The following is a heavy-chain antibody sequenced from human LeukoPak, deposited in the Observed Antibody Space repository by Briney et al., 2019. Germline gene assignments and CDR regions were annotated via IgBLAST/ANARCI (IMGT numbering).Heavy chain of an antibody. CDR1: GGTFSSYA. J-gene: IGHJ6*03. CDR2: ISAYNCNT. D-gene: IGHD2-2*01. V-gene: IGHV1-18*01. CDR3: ARGSTSWMGYYYYYYYMDV. Sequence: ASVKVSCKASGGTFSSYAISWVRQAPGQGLEWMGWISAYNCNTNYAQKLQGRVTMTTDTSTSTAYMELRSLRSDDTAVYYCARGSTSWMGYYYYYYYMDVWGKGTTVTVSS.